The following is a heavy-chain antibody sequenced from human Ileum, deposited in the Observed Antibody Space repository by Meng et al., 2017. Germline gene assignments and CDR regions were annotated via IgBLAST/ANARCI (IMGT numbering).Heavy chain of an antibody. D-gene: IGHD1-26*01. Sequence: GESLKISCAASGFTFSSYAMTWVRQAPGKGLEWVSSIIGSGSGPYYADSVKGRFTISRDNSKNTLYLQMDSLRAEDTALYYCARGAWAPDYWGQGTLVTVSS. CDR1: GFTFSSYA. CDR3: ARGAWAPDY. V-gene: IGHV3-23*01. J-gene: IGHJ4*02. CDR2: IIGSGSGP.